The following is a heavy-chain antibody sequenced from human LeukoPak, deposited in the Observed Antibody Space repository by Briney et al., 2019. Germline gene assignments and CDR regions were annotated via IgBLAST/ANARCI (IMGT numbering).Heavy chain of an antibody. CDR2: INHSGRT. CDR1: GGSFSGYY. CDR3: ARRIVTDATNSHWLDP. V-gene: IGHV4-34*01. Sequence: EPLTLTCAVYGGSFSGYYWSWIRQPPGKGLEWIGEINHSGRTNYNPSLKSRVTISLHTYKNQFSLNVRSATAADTAVYFCARRIVTDATNSHWLDPWGQGTLDTVSS. D-gene: IGHD2-21*01. J-gene: IGHJ5*02.